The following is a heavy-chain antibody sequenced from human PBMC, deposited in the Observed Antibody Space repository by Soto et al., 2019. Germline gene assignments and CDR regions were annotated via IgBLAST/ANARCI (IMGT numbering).Heavy chain of an antibody. CDR1: GFTFSSYA. J-gene: IGHJ4*02. D-gene: IGHD3-3*01. V-gene: IGHV3-23*01. CDR3: AKVGYDTYGYYLRSLDY. CDR2: ISGSGGST. Sequence: PGGSLRLSCAASGFTFSSYAMSWVRQAPGKGLEWVSAISGSGGSTYYADSVKGRFTIPRDNSKNTVSLQMNSLRAEDTAVYYCAKVGYDTYGYYLRSLDYWGQGTLVTVSS.